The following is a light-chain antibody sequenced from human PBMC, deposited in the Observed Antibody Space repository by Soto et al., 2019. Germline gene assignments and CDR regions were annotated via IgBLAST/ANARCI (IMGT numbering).Light chain of an antibody. CDR1: QSISSY. J-gene: IGKJ4*01. Sequence: DIQMTQSPSSLSASVGDRVTITCRASQSISSYLNWYQQKPGKAPKLLIYAASSLQSGVPSRFIGSSSGTNFTPPTSSLQPEEFGTNYCQHSDRSPLTFGGGTKVEIK. V-gene: IGKV1-39*01. CDR3: QHSDRSPLT. CDR2: AAS.